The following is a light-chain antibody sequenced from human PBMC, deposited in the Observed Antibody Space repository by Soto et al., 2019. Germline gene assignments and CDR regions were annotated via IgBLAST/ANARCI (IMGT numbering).Light chain of an antibody. CDR2: SAS. CDR1: QTINNY. CDR3: QKSDSTPWT. Sequence: DIPLTQSPSSLSASLLDGVIIXGWTSQTINNYLNWYQQKPGKAPKLLVYSASNLQSGVPSRFSGSGSGTNFTLTISDLQPEDFTTYYCQKSDSTPWTFGQGTKVDIK. J-gene: IGKJ1*01. V-gene: IGKV1-39*01.